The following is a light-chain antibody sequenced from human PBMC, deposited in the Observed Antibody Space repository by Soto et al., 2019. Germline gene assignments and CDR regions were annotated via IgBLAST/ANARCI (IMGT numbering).Light chain of an antibody. J-gene: IGKJ3*01. CDR3: QHCDYLPI. Sequence: DIQMTQSPSSLSASVGDRVTITCQASQDITSYLNWYQHKPGKAPKLLIFDASILEEGVPPRFSGSGSRTDFTLTISSLQPEDVATYYCQHCDYLPIFGPGTTVDFK. V-gene: IGKV1-33*01. CDR1: QDITSY. CDR2: DAS.